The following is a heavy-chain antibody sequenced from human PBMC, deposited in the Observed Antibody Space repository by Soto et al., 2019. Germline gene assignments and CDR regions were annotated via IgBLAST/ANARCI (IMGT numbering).Heavy chain of an antibody. CDR3: ARPAPSWSGYTDAFDI. D-gene: IGHD3-3*01. Sequence: GESLKIWCDGSGYSFTIYWISLVLQMPGKGLEWMWRIDPSDSYTNYSPSFQGHVTISADKSISTAYLQWSSLKASDTAMYYCARPAPSWSGYTDAFDIWGQGTMVTVSS. J-gene: IGHJ3*02. CDR2: IDPSDSYT. CDR1: GYSFTIYW. V-gene: IGHV5-10-1*01.